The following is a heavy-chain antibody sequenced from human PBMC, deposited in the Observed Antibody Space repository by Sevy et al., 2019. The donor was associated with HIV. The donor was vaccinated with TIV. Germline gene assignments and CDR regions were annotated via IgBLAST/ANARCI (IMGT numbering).Heavy chain of an antibody. D-gene: IGHD2-8*01. Sequence: GGSLRVSCAASGFTFSKYSMSWVRQPPGKGLEWVSTLSFGCGEINHADSVKGRFTISRDNSKNSLYLQMNNLRAVDTAVYYCAREGCTKPHDYWGQGTLVTVSS. CDR2: LSFGCGEI. CDR3: AREGCTKPHDY. J-gene: IGHJ4*02. CDR1: GFTFSKYS. V-gene: IGHV3-23*01.